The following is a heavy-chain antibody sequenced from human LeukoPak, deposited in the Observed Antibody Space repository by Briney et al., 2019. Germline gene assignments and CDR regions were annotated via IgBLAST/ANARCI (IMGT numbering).Heavy chain of an antibody. CDR1: GYTFTNYD. J-gene: IGHJ4*02. Sequence: ASVKVSCKASGYTFTNYDINWVRQATGQGFEWLGWMNPNSGNTGYAQKFQGRVTMTRITSIRTAYMELSGLTFEDTAVYYCARNLPSTWDFDYWGQGTLVSVSS. V-gene: IGHV1-8*01. CDR2: MNPNSGNT. D-gene: IGHD1-1*01. CDR3: ARNLPSTWDFDY.